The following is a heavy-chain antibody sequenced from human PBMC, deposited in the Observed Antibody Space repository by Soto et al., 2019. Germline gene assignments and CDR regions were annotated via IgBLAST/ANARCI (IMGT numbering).Heavy chain of an antibody. J-gene: IGHJ6*02. CDR1: GYTFTSYA. V-gene: IGHV1-3*01. Sequence: ASLKVSCKASGYTFTSYAMHWVRQAPGQRLEWMGWINAGNGNTKYSQKFQGRVTITRDTSASTAYMELSSLRSEDTAVYYCARVEPGHYYCGMDVWGQGTTVTVSS. CDR2: INAGNGNT. CDR3: ARVEPGHYYCGMDV.